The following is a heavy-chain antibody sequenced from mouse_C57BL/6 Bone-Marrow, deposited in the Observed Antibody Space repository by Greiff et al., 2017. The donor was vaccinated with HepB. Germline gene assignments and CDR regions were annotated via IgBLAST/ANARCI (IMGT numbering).Heavy chain of an antibody. J-gene: IGHJ4*01. CDR2: IDPSDSET. CDR3: ARDYYGSRTGYAMDY. CDR1: GYTFTSYW. V-gene: IGHV1-52*01. D-gene: IGHD1-1*01. Sequence: QVQLQQPGAELVRPGSSVKLSCKASGYTFTSYWMHWVKQRPIQGLEWIGNIDPSDSETHYNQKFKDKATLTVDKSSSTAYMQLSSLTSEDSAVYYCARDYYGSRTGYAMDYWGQGTSVTVSS.